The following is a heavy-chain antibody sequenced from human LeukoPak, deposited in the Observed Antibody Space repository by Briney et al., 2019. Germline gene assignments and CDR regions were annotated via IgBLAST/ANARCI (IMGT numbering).Heavy chain of an antibody. CDR1: GFTFSSYA. V-gene: IGHV3-23*01. J-gene: IGHJ4*02. CDR2: ISGSGGST. CDR3: AKSKNWGYKDFFDY. Sequence: GGSLRLSCAASGFTFSSYAMSWVRQGPGKGLEWVSGISGSGGSTFYTDSVKGRFTLSRDNSKNTMFLQMNSLRAEDTAVYYCAKSKNWGYKDFFDYWGQGTLVTVSS. D-gene: IGHD7-27*01.